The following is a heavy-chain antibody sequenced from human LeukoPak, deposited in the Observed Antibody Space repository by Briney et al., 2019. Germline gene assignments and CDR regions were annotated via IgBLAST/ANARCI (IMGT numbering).Heavy chain of an antibody. V-gene: IGHV3-21*01. CDR2: ISSSSSYI. CDR1: GFTFSSYS. CDR3: ARVTEIPGAFDI. J-gene: IGHJ3*02. Sequence: GGSLRLSCAASGFTFSSYSMNWVRQAPGKGLEWVSSISSSSSYIYYADSVKGRFTISRDNAKNSLYLQMNSLRAEDTAVYYCARVTEIPGAFDIWGQGTMVTVSS.